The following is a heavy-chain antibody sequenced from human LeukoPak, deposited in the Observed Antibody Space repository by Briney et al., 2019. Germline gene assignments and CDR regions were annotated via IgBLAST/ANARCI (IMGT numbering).Heavy chain of an antibody. V-gene: IGHV1-2*02. Sequence: ASVKVSCKASGYTFTGYYMHWVRQAPGQGLEWMGWISPNSGGTNYAQKFQGRVTMTRDTSISTAYMELSRLRSDDTAVYYCAMSIAAAGTSFDYWGQGTLVTVSS. J-gene: IGHJ4*02. CDR2: ISPNSGGT. CDR1: GYTFTGYY. CDR3: AMSIAAAGTSFDY. D-gene: IGHD6-13*01.